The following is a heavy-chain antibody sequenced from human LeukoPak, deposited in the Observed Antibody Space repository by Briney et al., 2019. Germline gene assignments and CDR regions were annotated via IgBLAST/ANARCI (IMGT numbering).Heavy chain of an antibody. CDR3: ARGLRSHRSGVRVGYYFDY. D-gene: IGHD3-10*01. J-gene: IGHJ4*02. CDR2: MNPNSGNT. CDR1: GYTFTSYD. Sequence: GASVKVSCKASGYTFTSYDINWVRQATGQGLEWMGWMNPNSGNTGYAQKFQGRVTMTRNTSISTAYMELSSLRSEDTAVYYCARGLRSHRSGVRVGYYFDYWGQGTLVTVSS. V-gene: IGHV1-8*01.